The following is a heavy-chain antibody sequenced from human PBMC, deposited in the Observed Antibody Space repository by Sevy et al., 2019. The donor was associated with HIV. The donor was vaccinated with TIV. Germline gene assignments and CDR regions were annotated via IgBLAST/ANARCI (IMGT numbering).Heavy chain of an antibody. CDR1: GYTFTGYY. CDR3: ARGPPHYDSSGYTVTDY. CDR2: INPNSGGT. J-gene: IGHJ4*02. D-gene: IGHD3-22*01. Sequence: ASVKVSCKASGYTFTGYYMHWVRQAPGQGLEWMGWINPNSGGTNYAQKFQGRVTMARDTSISTAYMELSRLRSDDTAVYYCARGPPHYDSSGYTVTDYWGQGTLVTVSS. V-gene: IGHV1-2*02.